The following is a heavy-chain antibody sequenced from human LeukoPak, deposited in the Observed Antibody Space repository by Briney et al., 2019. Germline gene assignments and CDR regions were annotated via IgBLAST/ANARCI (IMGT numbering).Heavy chain of an antibody. CDR2: IYYSGST. CDR3: ARGGSGWYSNY. D-gene: IGHD6-19*01. Sequence: SETLSLTCAVSGGSISTYYWTWIRQPPGKGLEWIGYIYYSGSTNYNPSLKSRVTISVDTSKNQFSLKLSSVTAADTAVYYCARGGSGWYSNYWGQGTLVTVSS. V-gene: IGHV4-59*01. CDR1: GGSISTYY. J-gene: IGHJ4*02.